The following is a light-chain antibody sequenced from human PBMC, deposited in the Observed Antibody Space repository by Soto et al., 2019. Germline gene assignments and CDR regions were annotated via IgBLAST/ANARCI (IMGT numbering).Light chain of an antibody. Sequence: DIQMTQSPSTPSGSVGDRVTITCRASQTISSWLAWYQQKPGKAPKLLIYNASTLKSGVPSRFSGSGSGTEFTLTISSLQPDDFATYYCQHYNSYSEAFGQGTKVDIK. CDR3: QHYNSYSEA. CDR1: QTISSW. CDR2: NAS. J-gene: IGKJ1*01. V-gene: IGKV1-5*03.